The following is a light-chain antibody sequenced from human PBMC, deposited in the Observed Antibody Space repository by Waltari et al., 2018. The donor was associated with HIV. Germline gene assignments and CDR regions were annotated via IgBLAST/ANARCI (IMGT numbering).Light chain of an antibody. V-gene: IGKV1-8*01. CDR2: AAS. Sequence: AIRMTQSPSSFSASTGARVTITCRASQGISSYLAWYQQKPGKAPKLLIYAASTLQSGVPSRFSGSGSGTDFTLTISCLQSEDFATYYCQQYYSYPPLTFGGGTKVEIK. CDR3: QQYYSYPPLT. J-gene: IGKJ4*01. CDR1: QGISSY.